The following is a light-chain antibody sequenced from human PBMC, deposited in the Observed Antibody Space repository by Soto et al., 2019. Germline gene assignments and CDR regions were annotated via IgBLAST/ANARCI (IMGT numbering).Light chain of an antibody. CDR3: QQYNNWPPFT. CDR1: QSVSSN. J-gene: IGKJ2*01. V-gene: IGKV3-15*01. Sequence: EIVMTQSPATLSVSPGDRATLSCRASQSVSSNLAWYQQKPGQAPRLLIYGASTRATGIPARFSGSGSGTELTLIISSLQSEDFAVYFCQQYNNWPPFTFGQGTKLEIK. CDR2: GAS.